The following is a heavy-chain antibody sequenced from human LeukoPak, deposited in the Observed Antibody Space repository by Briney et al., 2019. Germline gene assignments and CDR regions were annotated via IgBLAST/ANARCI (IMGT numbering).Heavy chain of an antibody. V-gene: IGHV3-21*01. D-gene: IGHD6-13*01. CDR2: ISSSSYI. CDR3: ARAAAAGPVPYYFDY. J-gene: IGHJ4*02. CDR1: GFTFSSYS. Sequence: GGSLRLSCAASGFTFSSYSMNWVRQAPGKGLEWVSSISSSSYIYYADSVKGRFTISKDNAKNSLYLQMNSLRAEDMAVYYCARAAAAGPVPYYFDYWGQGTLVTVSS.